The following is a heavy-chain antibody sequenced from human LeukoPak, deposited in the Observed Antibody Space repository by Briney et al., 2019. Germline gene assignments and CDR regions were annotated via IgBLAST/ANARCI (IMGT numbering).Heavy chain of an antibody. D-gene: IGHD2-2*01. V-gene: IGHV3-21*01. CDR3: ARAEDIVVVPAAMMGSYYYYGMDV. Sequence: GGSLRLSCAASGFTFRSYFMTWVRQAPGKGLEWVSSISSSSSYIYYADSVKGRFTISRDNAKNSLYLQMNSLRAEDTAVYYCARAEDIVVVPAAMMGSYYYYGMDVWGQGTTVTVSS. CDR1: GFTFRSYF. J-gene: IGHJ6*02. CDR2: ISSSSSYI.